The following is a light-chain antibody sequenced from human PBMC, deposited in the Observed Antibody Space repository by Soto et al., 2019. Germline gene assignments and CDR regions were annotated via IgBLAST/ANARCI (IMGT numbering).Light chain of an antibody. Sequence: QSALTQPPSASGSPGQSVTISCTGTSSDIGGYNYVSWYQQHPGKAPKLMINDVSKRPSGVPDRFSGSKSGNTASLTVSGLQAEDEADYYCSSYAGSNNRVFGGGTKLTVL. CDR3: SSYAGSNNRV. J-gene: IGLJ3*02. CDR1: SSDIGGYNY. V-gene: IGLV2-8*01. CDR2: DVS.